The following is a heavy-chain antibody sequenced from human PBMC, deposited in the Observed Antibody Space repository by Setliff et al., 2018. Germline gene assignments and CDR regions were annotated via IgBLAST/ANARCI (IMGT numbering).Heavy chain of an antibody. CDR1: GGSISSGDAS. V-gene: IGHV4-30-2*01. Sequence: PSETLSLTCAVSGGSISSGDASWSWVRQPPGKGLEWIGYIYHAGSTYYNPSLESRVTISIDKPNKQFSLELRSLTASDTALYYCSRGGGYGSGGSFHNARFDYWGQGMLVTVSS. J-gene: IGHJ4*02. CDR2: IYHAGST. CDR3: SRGGGYGSGGSFHNARFDY. D-gene: IGHD3-10*01.